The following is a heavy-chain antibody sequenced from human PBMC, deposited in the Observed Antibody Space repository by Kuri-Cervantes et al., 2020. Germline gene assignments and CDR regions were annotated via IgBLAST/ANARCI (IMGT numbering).Heavy chain of an antibody. CDR1: GYYISSGYY. Sequence: SQTLSLTCSVSGYYISSGYYWCWIRQPPGKGLEWIGSIYHSWSTYYNPSLKSRVTISMDTYKNQLSLKLSAVTAADTAVYYCASARYSYDFDDWGQGTLVTVSS. CDR2: IYHSWST. V-gene: IGHV4-38-2*01. J-gene: IGHJ4*02. CDR3: ASARYSYDFDD. D-gene: IGHD5-18*01.